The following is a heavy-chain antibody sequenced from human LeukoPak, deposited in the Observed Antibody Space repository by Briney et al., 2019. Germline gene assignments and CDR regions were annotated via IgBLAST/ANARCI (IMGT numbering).Heavy chain of an antibody. CDR3: AIAASRTLADF. CDR1: GFNFSSYT. V-gene: IGHV3-64D*09. D-gene: IGHD6-25*01. Sequence: GGSLRLSCSASGFNFSSYTLFWVRQAPRKGLEYVSAISSHGGSTYYADSVKGRFAISRDNSTNTLYLQMSSLRTHDTAVYYCAIAASRTLADFWGQGTLVTVSS. J-gene: IGHJ4*02. CDR2: ISSHGGST.